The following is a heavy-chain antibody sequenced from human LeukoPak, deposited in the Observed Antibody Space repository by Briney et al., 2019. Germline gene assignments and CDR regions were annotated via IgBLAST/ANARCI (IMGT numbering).Heavy chain of an antibody. J-gene: IGHJ3*02. Sequence: SETLSRTCTVSGGSISSGDYYWSWIRQPPGKGLEWIGYIFYSGGTYYNPSLKSRVTTSVDTSKNQFSLKLRSVTAADTAVYYCARRPIVGSTRDAFDIWGQGTMVTVAS. CDR3: ARRPIVGSTRDAFDI. V-gene: IGHV4-30-4*08. CDR2: IFYSGGT. CDR1: GGSISSGDYY. D-gene: IGHD1-26*01.